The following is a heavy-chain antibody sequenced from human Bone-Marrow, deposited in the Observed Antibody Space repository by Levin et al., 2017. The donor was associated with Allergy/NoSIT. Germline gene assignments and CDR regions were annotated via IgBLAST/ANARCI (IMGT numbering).Heavy chain of an antibody. CDR2: ISKTGINT. D-gene: IGHD6-19*01. Sequence: GESLKISCAASGFTFSTYAMSWVRQAPGKGLEWVSSISKTGINTHYADSVKGRFIISRDNSKNTLYMQMNSLRAEDTAIYFCAKDALITMAGGFYQYHGMDVWGQGTTVTVSS. CDR1: GFTFSTYA. J-gene: IGHJ6*02. CDR3: AKDALITMAGGFYQYHGMDV. V-gene: IGHV3-23*01.